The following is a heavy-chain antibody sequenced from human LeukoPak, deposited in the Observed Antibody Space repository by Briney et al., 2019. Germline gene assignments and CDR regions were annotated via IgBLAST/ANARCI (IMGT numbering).Heavy chain of an antibody. CDR3: ARDYQGGYGDKTVDY. CDR1: GGSISSYY. D-gene: IGHD5-18*01. J-gene: IGHJ4*02. Sequence: SETLSLTCTVSGGSISSYYWSWIRQPPGKGLEWIGYIYYSGSTNYNPSLKSRVTISVDTSKNQFSLKLSSVTAADTAVYYCARDYQGGYGDKTVDYWGQGTLVTVSS. V-gene: IGHV4-59*12. CDR2: IYYSGST.